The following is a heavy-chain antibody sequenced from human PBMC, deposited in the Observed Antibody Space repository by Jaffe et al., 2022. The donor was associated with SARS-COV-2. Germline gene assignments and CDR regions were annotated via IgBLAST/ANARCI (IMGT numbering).Heavy chain of an antibody. J-gene: IGHJ5*02. CDR1: GFTFSTYN. Sequence: EVQLVESGGGLVKPGGSLRLSCAASGFTFSTYNMNWVRQAPGKGLEWVSFISSSSGYIYYADSVRGRFTISRDNAKNSLYLQMNSLRAEDTAVYYCARDSRDYYDMTSYNWFDPWGQGTLVTVSS. CDR2: ISSSSGYI. V-gene: IGHV3-21*02. D-gene: IGHD3-9*01. CDR3: ARDSRDYYDMTSYNWFDP.